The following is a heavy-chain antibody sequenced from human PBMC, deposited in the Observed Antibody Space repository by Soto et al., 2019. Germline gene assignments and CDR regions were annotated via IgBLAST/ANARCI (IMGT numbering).Heavy chain of an antibody. V-gene: IGHV4-59*01. Sequence: SETLSLTCTVSGGSISTYYWSWVRQPPGKGLEWIGYIYHSGSTNYNPSLESRVTMSVDTSKNQFSLKLSSVTAADTAVYYCARAGAATLSDYWGQGTLVTVSS. CDR3: ARAGAATLSDY. CDR2: IYHSGST. J-gene: IGHJ4*02. D-gene: IGHD2-15*01. CDR1: GGSISTYY.